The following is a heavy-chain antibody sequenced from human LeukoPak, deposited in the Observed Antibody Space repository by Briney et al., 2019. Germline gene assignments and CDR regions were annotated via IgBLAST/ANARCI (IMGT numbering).Heavy chain of an antibody. CDR2: ITNSGGTT. J-gene: IGHJ5*02. CDR1: GLTFSSHA. D-gene: IGHD4-23*01. Sequence: GGSLRLSCVASGLTFSSHAMTWVRQAPGEGLEWVSGITNSGGTTYHAESVRGRFTISRDNSKNTLYLQMNSLRAEDTAVYYCAKESSWGTVVTPGGPSAWGQGTLVTVSS. V-gene: IGHV3-23*01. CDR3: AKESSWGTVVTPGGPSA.